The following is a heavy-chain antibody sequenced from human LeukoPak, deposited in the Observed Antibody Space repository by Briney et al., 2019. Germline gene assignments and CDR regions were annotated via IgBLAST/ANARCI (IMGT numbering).Heavy chain of an antibody. CDR3: AREPSPGYSYGYDAFDI. CDR1: GGTFSSYA. J-gene: IGHJ3*02. D-gene: IGHD5-18*01. V-gene: IGHV1-3*01. Sequence: ASVKVSCKASGGTFSSYAISWVRQAPGQGLEWMGWINAGNGNTKYSQKFQGRVTITRDTSASTAYMELSSLRSEDTAVYYCAREPSPGYSYGYDAFDIWGQGTMVTVSS. CDR2: INAGNGNT.